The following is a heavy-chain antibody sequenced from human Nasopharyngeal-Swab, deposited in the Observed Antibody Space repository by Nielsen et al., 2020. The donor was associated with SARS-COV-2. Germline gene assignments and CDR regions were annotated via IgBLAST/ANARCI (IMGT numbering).Heavy chain of an antibody. D-gene: IGHD6-13*01. CDR3: ARDGIAAAGPQLYYYYYGMDV. CDR1: GYTFTGYY. V-gene: IGHV1-2*06. Sequence: ASVKVSCKASGYTFTGYYMHWVRQAPGQGLEWMGRINPNSGGTNYAQKFQGRVTMTRDTSISTAYMELSRLRSDDTAVYYCARDGIAAAGPQLYYYYYGMDVWGQGTTVTAP. CDR2: INPNSGGT. J-gene: IGHJ6*02.